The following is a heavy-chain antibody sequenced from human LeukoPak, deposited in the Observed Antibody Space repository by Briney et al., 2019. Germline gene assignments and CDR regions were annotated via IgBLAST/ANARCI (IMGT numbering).Heavy chain of an antibody. CDR1: GFTFSTYR. Sequence: GGSLRLSCAASGFTFSTYRMHWVRQVPGKGLVWVSRINSDGSITTYADSVKGRFTISRDNAKNTLYLQMNSLRVEDTAVYYCAGGISATGGGWGQGTMVTVSS. D-gene: IGHD6-13*01. V-gene: IGHV3-74*01. CDR3: AGGISATGGG. CDR2: INSDGSIT. J-gene: IGHJ3*01.